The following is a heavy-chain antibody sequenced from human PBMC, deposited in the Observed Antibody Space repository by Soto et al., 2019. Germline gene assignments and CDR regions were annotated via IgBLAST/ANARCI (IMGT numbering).Heavy chain of an antibody. CDR2: IYYSGST. CDR3: ARGGSTWKIDT. V-gene: IGHV4-4*02. CDR1: GGSISTTHW. J-gene: IGHJ5*02. Sequence: VQLQESGPGLVRPSGTLSLTCAVSGGSISTTHWWSWVRQSPRKGLEWIGEIYYSGSTNYNPSLRSRVTKTIGTSMTPSSLNLTSVTAADTAAYFCARGGSTWKIDTRCQGAMVTVSS. D-gene: IGHD6-13*01.